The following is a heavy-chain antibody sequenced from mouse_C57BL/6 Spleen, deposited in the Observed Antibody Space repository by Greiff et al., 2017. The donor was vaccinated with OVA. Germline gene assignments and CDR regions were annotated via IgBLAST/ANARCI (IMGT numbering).Heavy chain of an antibody. CDR3: ARDYGSSWAMDY. D-gene: IGHD1-1*01. CDR2: IYPGDGDT. V-gene: IGHV1-82*01. CDR1: GYAFSSSW. J-gene: IGHJ4*01. Sequence: QVQLKESGPELVKPGASVKISCKASGYAFSSSWMNWVKQRPGKGLEWIGRIYPGDGDTNYNGKFKGKATLTADKSSSTAYMQLSSLTSEDSAVYFCARDYGSSWAMDYWGQGTSATVSS.